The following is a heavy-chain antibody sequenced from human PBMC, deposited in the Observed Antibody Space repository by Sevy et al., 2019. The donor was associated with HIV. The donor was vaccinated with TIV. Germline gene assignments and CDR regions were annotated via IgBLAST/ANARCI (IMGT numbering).Heavy chain of an antibody. D-gene: IGHD2-15*01. CDR2: ISSDGDNT. J-gene: IGHJ5*02. CDR3: VREGAPYRNIRYCSGNNCFYNWFDP. Sequence: GGSLRLSCAASGFTFSRYSMNWVRQAPGKGLEWVAIISSDGDNTYYADTVKGRFTISRDNSKNTVYLQMNRLRAEDTAFYYCVREGAPYRNIRYCSGNNCFYNWFDPWGQGTLVTVSS. CDR1: GFTFSRYS. V-gene: IGHV3-30*03.